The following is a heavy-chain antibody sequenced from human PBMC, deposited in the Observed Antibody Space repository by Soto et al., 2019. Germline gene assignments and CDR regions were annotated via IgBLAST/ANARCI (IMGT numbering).Heavy chain of an antibody. CDR3: ARIRYSGYDSHYYYGMDV. D-gene: IGHD5-12*01. Sequence: SETLSLTCTVSGGSISSYYWSWIRQPPGKGLEWIGYIYYSGSTNYNPSLKSRVTISVDTSKNQFSLKLSSVTAADTAVYYCARIRYSGYDSHYYYGMDVWGQGTTVT. CDR1: GGSISSYY. CDR2: IYYSGST. J-gene: IGHJ6*02. V-gene: IGHV4-59*01.